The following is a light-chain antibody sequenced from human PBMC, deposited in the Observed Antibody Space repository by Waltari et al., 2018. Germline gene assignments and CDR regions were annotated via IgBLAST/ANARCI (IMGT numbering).Light chain of an antibody. J-gene: IGKJ4*01. CDR3: QQRRDWPLT. CDR2: DAF. Sequence: ELVFTQSPATLSLSPGERSPLSCRASQSVSRDLAWYQQNPGQAPRVLIFDAFIRATGTPARFSGSGSGTDFTLTISSLEPEDFAVYYCQQRRDWPLTFGGGTKVEIK. CDR1: QSVSRD. V-gene: IGKV3-11*01.